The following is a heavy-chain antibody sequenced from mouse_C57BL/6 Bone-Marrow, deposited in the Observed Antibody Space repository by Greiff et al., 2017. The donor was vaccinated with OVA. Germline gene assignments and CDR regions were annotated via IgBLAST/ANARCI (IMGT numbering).Heavy chain of an antibody. J-gene: IGHJ2*01. V-gene: IGHV5-17*01. CDR3: ARGDDY. CDR2: ISSGSSTI. Sequence: VQLKQSGGGLVKPGGSLKLSCAASGFTFSDYGMHWVRQAPETGLEWVAYISSGSSTIYYADTVKGRFTISRDNAKNTLFLQMTSLRSEDTAMYYCARGDDYWGQGTTRTVSS. CDR1: GFTFSDYG.